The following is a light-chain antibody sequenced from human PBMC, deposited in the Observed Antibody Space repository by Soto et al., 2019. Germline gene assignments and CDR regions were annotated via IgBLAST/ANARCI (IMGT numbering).Light chain of an antibody. CDR3: QAWDSSTYVV. CDR2: QDS. CDR1: KLGDKY. J-gene: IGLJ2*01. V-gene: IGLV3-1*01. Sequence: SYELTQPPSVSVSPGQTASITCSGDKLGDKYACWYQQKPGQSPVLVIYQDSKRPSGIPERFSGSNSGNTATLTISGTQAXXXXXXYCQAWDSSTYVVFGGGTKVTVL.